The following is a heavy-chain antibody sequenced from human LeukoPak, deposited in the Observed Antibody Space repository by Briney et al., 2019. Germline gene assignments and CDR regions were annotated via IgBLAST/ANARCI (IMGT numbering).Heavy chain of an antibody. CDR2: IKQDGSEK. D-gene: IGHD3-10*01. Sequence: PGGSLRLSCTVPGFTFSNSWMNWVRQAPGKGLEWVANIKQDGSEKNYVDSVKGRFTISRDNAKNSLYLQMNSLRAEDTAVYYCARAGSPRDWGRGTLVTVSS. J-gene: IGHJ4*02. CDR1: GFTFSNSW. V-gene: IGHV3-7*01. CDR3: ARAGSPRD.